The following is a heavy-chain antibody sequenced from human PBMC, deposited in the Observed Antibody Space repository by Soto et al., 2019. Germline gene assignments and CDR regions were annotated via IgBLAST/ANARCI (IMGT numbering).Heavy chain of an antibody. V-gene: IGHV3-48*01. CDR1: GVNFRSYG. CDR3: ARDYSSYGPFDY. J-gene: IGHJ4*02. Sequence: GGSQRLSSTASGVNFRSYGMNWVRQAPGKGLEWVSYISSSSSTIYYADSVKGRFTISRDNAKNSLYLQMNSLRAEDTAVYYCARDYSSYGPFDYWGQGTLVTVSS. D-gene: IGHD5-18*01. CDR2: ISSSSSTI.